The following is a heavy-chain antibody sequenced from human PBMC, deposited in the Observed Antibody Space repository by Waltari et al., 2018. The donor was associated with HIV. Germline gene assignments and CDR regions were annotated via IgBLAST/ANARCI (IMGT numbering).Heavy chain of an antibody. CDR1: GYTFTSYD. Sequence: QVQLVQSGAEVKKPGASVKVSCKASGYTFTSYDINWVRQATGQGLEWMGWMNPNSGNTGYAQKFQGRVTMTRNTSISTAYMELSILRSEDTAVYYCARSYDYGGNPIYYGMDVWGQGTTVTVSS. J-gene: IGHJ6*02. CDR2: MNPNSGNT. D-gene: IGHD4-17*01. V-gene: IGHV1-8*01. CDR3: ARSYDYGGNPIYYGMDV.